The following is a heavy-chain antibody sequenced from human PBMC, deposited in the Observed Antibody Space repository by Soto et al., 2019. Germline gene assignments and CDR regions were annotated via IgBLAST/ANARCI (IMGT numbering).Heavy chain of an antibody. CDR2: ISSSGSTI. J-gene: IGHJ4*02. CDR3: ARDTPTMVRGFLGVEGDY. Sequence: EVQLVESGGGLVQPGGSLRLSCAASGFTFSSYEMNWVRQAPGKGLEWVSYISSSGSTIYYADSVKGRFTISRDNAKNSLFLKMNSLGAEDTAVYYCARDTPTMVRGFLGVEGDYGGQGTLVTVSS. CDR1: GFTFSSYE. V-gene: IGHV3-48*03. D-gene: IGHD3-10*01.